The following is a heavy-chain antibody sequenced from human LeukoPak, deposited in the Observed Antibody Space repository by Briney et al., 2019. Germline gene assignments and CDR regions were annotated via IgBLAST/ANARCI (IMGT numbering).Heavy chain of an antibody. CDR1: GFTFSSYS. CDR3: ARGALDAATPFDS. V-gene: IGHV3-21*01. J-gene: IGHJ5*01. D-gene: IGHD2-15*01. CDR2: ISSSSSYI. Sequence: GGSLRLSCAASGFTFSSYSMNWVRQAPGKGLEWVSSISSSSSYIYYADSLKGRFTISRDNAKKSVYLQMNSLRAEDTAVYYCARGALDAATPFDSWGQGTLVTVSS.